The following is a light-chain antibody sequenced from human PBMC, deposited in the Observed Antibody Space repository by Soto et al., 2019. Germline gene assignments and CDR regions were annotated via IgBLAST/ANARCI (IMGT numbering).Light chain of an antibody. J-gene: IGKJ1*01. CDR3: QQRSSWPT. CDR2: DAS. CDR1: QTVSSQ. V-gene: IGKV3-11*01. Sequence: LLTQSPATLSLSPGERATLSCRASQTVSSQLAWYQQKPGQAPRLLIYDASKRATGVPGRFSGSGSGTDFTLTISSLETDDFGDYYCQQRSSWPTFGQGTRVEIK.